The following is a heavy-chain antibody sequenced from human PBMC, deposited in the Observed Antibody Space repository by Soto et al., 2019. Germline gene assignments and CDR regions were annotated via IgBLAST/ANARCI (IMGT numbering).Heavy chain of an antibody. Sequence: QGQLVESGGGVVQPGRSLRLSCAASGFSFSSYGMEWVRLAPGKGLEWVAATTYDGGIKHYVDSVKGRFTISRDNSKNTRYLQMNSLRVEDTPTYYWAGALENPYFYHGLNVWDQGTTVTVPS. CDR1: GFSFSSYG. V-gene: IGHV3-30*03. CDR3: AGALENPYFYHGLNV. J-gene: IGHJ6*02. D-gene: IGHD1-1*01. CDR2: TTYDGGIK.